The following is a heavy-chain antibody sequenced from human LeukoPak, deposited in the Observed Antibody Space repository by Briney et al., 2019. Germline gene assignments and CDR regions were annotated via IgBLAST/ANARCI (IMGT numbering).Heavy chain of an antibody. Sequence: GGSLRLSCVTSGFNFSSYEMNWVRQAPGKELEWVSYSSSSGGTIYYADSVKGRFTISRDNAKNSLNLQMNSLRAEDTAVYYCVRDRGQWELDHWGQGTLVTVSS. CDR2: SSSSGGTI. D-gene: IGHD1-26*01. V-gene: IGHV3-48*03. CDR3: VRDRGQWELDH. J-gene: IGHJ5*02. CDR1: GFNFSSYE.